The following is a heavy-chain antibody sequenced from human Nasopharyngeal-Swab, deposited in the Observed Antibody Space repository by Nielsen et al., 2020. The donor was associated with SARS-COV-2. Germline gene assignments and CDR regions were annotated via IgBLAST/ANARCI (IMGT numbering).Heavy chain of an antibody. Sequence: GESLKISCAASGFTFSSYAMSWVRQAPGKGLEWVSVIYSGGSSTYYADSVKGRFTISRDNSKNTLYLQMNSLRAEDTAVYYCAKDLAGSKTSWGQGTLVTVSS. CDR2: IYSGGSST. J-gene: IGHJ4*02. CDR1: GFTFSSYA. CDR3: AKDLAGSKTS. D-gene: IGHD1-26*01. V-gene: IGHV3-23*03.